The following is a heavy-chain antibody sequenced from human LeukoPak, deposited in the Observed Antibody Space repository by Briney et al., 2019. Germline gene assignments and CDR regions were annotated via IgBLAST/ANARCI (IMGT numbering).Heavy chain of an antibody. CDR1: GGSISSGDYY. D-gene: IGHD2-15*01. CDR2: IYYSGST. J-gene: IGHJ6*03. Sequence: PSETLSLTCTVSGGSISSGDYYWSWIRQPPGKGLEWIGYIYYSGSTYYNPSLKSRVTISVDTSKKQFSLKLSSVTAADTAVYYCARGVVPYYYYYYMDVWGKGTTVTVSS. V-gene: IGHV4-30-4*08. CDR3: ARGVVPYYYYYYMDV.